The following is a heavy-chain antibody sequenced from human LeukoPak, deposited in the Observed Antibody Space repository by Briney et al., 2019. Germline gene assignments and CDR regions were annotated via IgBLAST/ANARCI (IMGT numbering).Heavy chain of an antibody. V-gene: IGHV3-21*04. Sequence: PGGSLRLSCAASGFTFSSYSMNWVRQAPGKGLEWVSSISSSSSYIYCADSVKGRFTISRDNAKNSLYLQMNSLRAEDTAVYYCARDYGGNVFLGAFDIWGQGTMVTVSS. CDR3: ARDYGGNVFLGAFDI. J-gene: IGHJ3*02. CDR1: GFTFSSYS. CDR2: ISSSSSYI. D-gene: IGHD4-23*01.